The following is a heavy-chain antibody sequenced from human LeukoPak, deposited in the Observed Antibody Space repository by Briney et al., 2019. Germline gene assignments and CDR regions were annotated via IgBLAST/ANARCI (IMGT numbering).Heavy chain of an antibody. V-gene: IGHV3-30*02. J-gene: IGHJ6*03. Sequence: PGGSLRLSCAASGFTFSSYGMHWVRQAPGKGLEWVAFIRFDGSNKKYADSVKGRFTVSRDTSKNTLYLQMNSLRAEDTAVYYCAKDGDYYYFMDVWGKGTTVTVSS. CDR2: IRFDGSNK. CDR1: GFTFSSYG. D-gene: IGHD2-15*01. CDR3: AKDGDYYYFMDV.